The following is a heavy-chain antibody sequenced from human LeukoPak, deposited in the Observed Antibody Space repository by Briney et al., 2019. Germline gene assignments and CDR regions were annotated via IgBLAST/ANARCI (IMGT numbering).Heavy chain of an antibody. J-gene: IGHJ4*02. D-gene: IGHD4-17*01. CDR2: IYYSGST. Sequence: SETLSLTCTVSGGSIRRSSYYWGWIRQPPGKGLEWIGSIYYSGSTYYNPSLKSRVTISVDTSKNQFSLKLSSVTAADTAVYYCADGPTVTTSDYWGQGTLVTVSS. CDR3: ADGPTVTTSDY. V-gene: IGHV4-39*07. CDR1: GGSIRRSSYY.